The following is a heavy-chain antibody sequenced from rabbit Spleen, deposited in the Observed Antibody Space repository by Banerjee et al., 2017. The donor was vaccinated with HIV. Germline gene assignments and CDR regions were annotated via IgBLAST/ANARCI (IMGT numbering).Heavy chain of an antibody. CDR2: IYVGSSGTT. D-gene: IGHD6-1*01. V-gene: IGHV1S45*01. Sequence: QEQVEESGGGLVQPGGSLTLTCTASGFTFSSYWMSWVRQAPGKGLEWIACIYVGSSGTTYYASWAKGRFTISKTSSTTVTLSMTSLTDADTATYFCARDWDSYGWGNFDLWGPGTLVTVS. CDR1: GFTFSSYW. J-gene: IGHJ4*01. CDR3: ARDWDSYGWGNFDL.